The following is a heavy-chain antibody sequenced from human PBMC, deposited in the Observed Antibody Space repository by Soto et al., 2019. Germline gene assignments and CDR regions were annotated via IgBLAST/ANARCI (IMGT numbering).Heavy chain of an antibody. Sequence: SETLSLTCTVSGGSISSSIYYGGWIRQPPGKGLEWIGSVFYSGSTYYNPSLKSRVTISVDTSKNKFSLKLSSETAADTAVYYCVREGALAGTAAFDIWGQGTMVT. V-gene: IGHV4-39*02. CDR1: GGSISSSIYY. CDR2: VFYSGST. D-gene: IGHD6-19*01. J-gene: IGHJ3*02. CDR3: VREGALAGTAAFDI.